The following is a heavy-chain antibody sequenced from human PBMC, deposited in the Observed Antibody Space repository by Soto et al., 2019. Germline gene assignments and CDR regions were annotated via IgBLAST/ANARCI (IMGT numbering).Heavy chain of an antibody. Sequence: QVQLVQSGAEVKKPGASVKVSCKASGYTFTSYAMHWVRQAPGQRLEWMGWINAGNGNTKYSQKCQGRVTITRDTSASTAYMELSSLRSEDTAVYYCARGSGLTYFDYWGQGTLVTVSS. J-gene: IGHJ4*02. D-gene: IGHD3-10*01. V-gene: IGHV1-3*01. CDR3: ARGSGLTYFDY. CDR2: INAGNGNT. CDR1: GYTFTSYA.